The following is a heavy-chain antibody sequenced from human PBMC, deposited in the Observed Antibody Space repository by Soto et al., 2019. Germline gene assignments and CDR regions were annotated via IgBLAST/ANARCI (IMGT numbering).Heavy chain of an antibody. J-gene: IGHJ6*02. CDR2: TRNKANSFTT. CDR3: ARANWRRQSQYYYGLDV. D-gene: IGHD1-1*01. Sequence: EVQLVESGGGLVQPGGSLRLSCAVSGFIFSDHYMDWVRQAPGRGLEWVGRTRNKANSFTTEYAASVKGRFTISRDDSKSSLFLQMNSLKTEDTAVYYCARANWRRQSQYYYGLDVWGQGTTVTVSS. V-gene: IGHV3-72*01. CDR1: GFIFSDHY.